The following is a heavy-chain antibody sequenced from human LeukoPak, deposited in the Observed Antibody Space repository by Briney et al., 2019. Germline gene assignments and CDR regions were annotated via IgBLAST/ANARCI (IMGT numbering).Heavy chain of an antibody. CDR2: ISWNSGTI. Sequence: GRSLRLSCAGSGFIFNNYAMHWVRQPPGKGLEWVSGISWNSGTIDYADSVRGRFTISRDNAKNSLYLQMDSLRVEDTAFYYCAKAEGFFGGYYDHWGQGTLVTVSS. V-gene: IGHV3-9*01. CDR3: AKAEGFFGGYYDH. D-gene: IGHD3-22*01. CDR1: GFIFNNYA. J-gene: IGHJ5*02.